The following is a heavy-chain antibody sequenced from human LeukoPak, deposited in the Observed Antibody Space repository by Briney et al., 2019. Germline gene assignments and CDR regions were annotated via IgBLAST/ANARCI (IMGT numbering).Heavy chain of an antibody. CDR2: VYINGQT. J-gene: IGHJ4*02. D-gene: IGHD1-26*01. V-gene: IGHV4-4*07. CDR3: ARELRVGSYYPFDY. Sequence: SETLSLTCSVSGGSVSGYSWSWIRQAAGQGLQWLGRVYINGQTNYDPSLESRVTMSVDTSKNQFSLKLRSVTAADTPVYYCARELRVGSYYPFDYWGKEPLVTVSS. CDR1: GGSVSGYS.